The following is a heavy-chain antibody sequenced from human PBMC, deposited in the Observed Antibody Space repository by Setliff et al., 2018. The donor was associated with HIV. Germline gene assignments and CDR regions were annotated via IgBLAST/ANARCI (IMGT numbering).Heavy chain of an antibody. V-gene: IGHV3-23*01. CDR3: VKDDHGSYDRLFYFDY. Sequence: GSLRLSCAASGFTFSSYAMSWVRQAPGKGLEWVSAISGSGGSTYYADSVKGRFTISRDNSKNALYLQMDSLRDEDTAVYFCVKDDHGSYDRLFYFDYWGQGTLVTVSS. D-gene: IGHD4-17*01. J-gene: IGHJ4*02. CDR2: ISGSGGST. CDR1: GFTFSSYA.